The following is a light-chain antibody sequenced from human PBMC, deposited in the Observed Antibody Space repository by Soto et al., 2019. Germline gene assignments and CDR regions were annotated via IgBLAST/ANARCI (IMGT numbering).Light chain of an antibody. J-gene: IGKJ5*01. CDR3: YQYYGSSPRT. CDR2: GAS. V-gene: IGKV3-15*01. Sequence: IVLTQSPTPLSVSPGERATLSCRASQSVSSNLAWYQQKPCHAPSLLIYGASTRTTASPARLSGSSSGTEFTLTISSMQAPDVVVVCCYQYYGSSPRTFGQGTRLEIK. CDR1: QSVSSN.